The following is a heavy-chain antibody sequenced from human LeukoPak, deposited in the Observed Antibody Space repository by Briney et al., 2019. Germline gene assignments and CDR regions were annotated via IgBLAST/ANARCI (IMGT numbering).Heavy chain of an antibody. D-gene: IGHD3-22*01. CDR2: ISGSGGST. CDR3: AKDLIVVSYYFDY. J-gene: IGHJ4*02. V-gene: IGHV3-23*01. CDR1: GFTFSSYA. Sequence: GGSLRLSCAASGFTFSSYAMSWVRQAPGKGLEWVSAISGSGGSTYYADSVKGRFTISTDNSKNTLYLQMNSLRAEDTAVYYCAKDLIVVSYYFDYWGRGTLVTVSS.